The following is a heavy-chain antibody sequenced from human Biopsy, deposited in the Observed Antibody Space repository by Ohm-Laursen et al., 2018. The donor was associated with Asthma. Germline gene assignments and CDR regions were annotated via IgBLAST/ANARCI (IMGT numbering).Heavy chain of an antibody. V-gene: IGHV3-21*01. Sequence: SLRLSCAASGFDFSHYTMNWVRQAPGKGLEWVSSISSLSRYKYYSDSLRGRVTSSRDNAKSSLHLQMSSLRAEDTAVYFWARDFSIGWGSPCRFWGPGTLVTGSS. D-gene: IGHD3-16*01. CDR2: ISSLSRYK. J-gene: IGHJ4*02. CDR3: ARDFSIGWGSPCRF. CDR1: GFDFSHYT.